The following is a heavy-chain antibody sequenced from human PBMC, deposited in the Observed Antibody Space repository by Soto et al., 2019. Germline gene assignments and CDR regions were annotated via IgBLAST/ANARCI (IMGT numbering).Heavy chain of an antibody. CDR3: VRESAASGPNWFDT. D-gene: IGHD6-13*01. CDR1: GGSVTNGRSS. V-gene: IGHV4-30-2*06. J-gene: IGHJ5*02. Sequence: SETPSLTCSVSGGSVTNGRSSWNWIRPSPGKGLEWIAYIYHSGSTYYNPSLRSRVTISVDRSENQFSLKLSSVTAADTAVYYCVRESAASGPNWFDTWGPGTLVTVSS. CDR2: IYHSGST.